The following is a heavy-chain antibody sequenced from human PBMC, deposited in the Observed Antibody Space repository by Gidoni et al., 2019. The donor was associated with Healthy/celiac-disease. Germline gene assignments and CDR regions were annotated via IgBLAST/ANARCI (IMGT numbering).Heavy chain of an antibody. CDR3: TPLRYCSGGSCYANWFDP. D-gene: IGHD2-15*01. Sequence: EVQLVESGGGLVQPGRSLSLSCTASGFTFGSYAMRWFRQAPGKGLEWVGFIRSKAYGGTTEYAASVKGRFTISRDDSKSIAYLQMNSLKTEDTAVYYCTPLRYCSGGSCYANWFDPWGQGTLVTVSS. J-gene: IGHJ5*02. V-gene: IGHV3-49*03. CDR1: GFTFGSYA. CDR2: IRSKAYGGTT.